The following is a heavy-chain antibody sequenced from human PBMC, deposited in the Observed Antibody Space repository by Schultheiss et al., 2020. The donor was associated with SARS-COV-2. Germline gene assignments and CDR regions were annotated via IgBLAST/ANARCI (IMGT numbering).Heavy chain of an antibody. CDR3: AKGEGGSSLKAASHYYYGLDV. CDR2: ISSSSNSI. Sequence: LSLTCAASGFTFNSYDMNWVRQAPGKGLEWVSYISSSSNSIYYAGSVKGRFTISRDNAKNSLYLQMNSLRAEDTAVYYCAKGEGGSSLKAASHYYYGLDVWGQGTTVTVSS. D-gene: IGHD1-26*01. J-gene: IGHJ6*02. CDR1: GFTFNSYD. V-gene: IGHV3-48*01.